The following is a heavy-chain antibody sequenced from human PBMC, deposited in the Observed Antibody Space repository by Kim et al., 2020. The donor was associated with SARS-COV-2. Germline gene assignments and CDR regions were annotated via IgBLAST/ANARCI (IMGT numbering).Heavy chain of an antibody. V-gene: IGHV4-30-2*01. J-gene: IGHJ4*02. CDR3: ASRNGYFDY. Sequence: STYHSPTLKSRVTISVDRSQNQFSLKLSSVTAADTAVYYCASRNGYFDYWGQGTLVTVSS. CDR2: ST.